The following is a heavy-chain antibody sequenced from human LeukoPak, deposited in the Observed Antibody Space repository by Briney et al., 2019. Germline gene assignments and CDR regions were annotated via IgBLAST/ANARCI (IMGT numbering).Heavy chain of an antibody. CDR2: ISFSGNSI. D-gene: IGHD1-26*01. J-gene: IGHJ4*02. V-gene: IGHV3-48*04. Sequence: PGGTLRLSCAASGFTFSNHGMNWVRQAPGKGLEWVSYISFSGNSIYYADSVKGRFTISRDNAKNSLYLQMNSLRAEDTAVYYCAKDPEWELLSYYFDYWGQGTLVTVSS. CDR1: GFTFSNHG. CDR3: AKDPEWELLSYYFDY.